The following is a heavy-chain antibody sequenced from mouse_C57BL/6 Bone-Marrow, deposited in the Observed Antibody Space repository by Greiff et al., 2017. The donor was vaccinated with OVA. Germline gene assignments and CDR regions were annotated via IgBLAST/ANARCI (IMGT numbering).Heavy chain of an antibody. CDR1: GFSLSTFGMG. D-gene: IGHD1-1*01. J-gene: IGHJ1*03. Sequence: QVTLKECGPGILQPSQTLSLTCSFSGFSLSTFGMGVGWIRQPSGKGLEWLAHIWWDDDKYYNPALKSRLTISKDTSKNQVFLKIANVDTADTATYYCARIASLYYYGSSYWYFDVWGTGTTVTVSS. V-gene: IGHV8-8*01. CDR3: ARIASLYYYGSSYWYFDV. CDR2: IWWDDDK.